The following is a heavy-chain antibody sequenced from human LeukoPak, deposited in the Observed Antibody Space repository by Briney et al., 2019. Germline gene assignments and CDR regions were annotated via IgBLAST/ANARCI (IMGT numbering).Heavy chain of an antibody. CDR2: ISSSSTPI. CDR1: GFTFSSSN. D-gene: IGHD3-10*01. J-gene: IGHJ4*02. Sequence: GGSLRLSCVASGFTFSSSNMNWVRQPPGKGLEWLSYISSSSTPIYYADSVKGRFTISRDNAKSSLYLQMNSLRAEDTAVYYCSRSGSLDYWGQGTLVTVSS. CDR3: SRSGSLDY. V-gene: IGHV3-48*04.